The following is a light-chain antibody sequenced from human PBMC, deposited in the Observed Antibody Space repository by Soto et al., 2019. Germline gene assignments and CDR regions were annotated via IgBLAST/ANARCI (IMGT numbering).Light chain of an antibody. J-gene: IGKJ3*01. CDR1: QSLLHSNGYNY. CDR3: MQALQTPFT. CDR2: LGS. V-gene: IGKV2-28*01. Sequence: DILMTHSLLSLPVTPGEPASISCRSSQSLLHSNGYNYLDWYLQKPGQSPQLLIYLGSNRASGVPDRFSGSGSGTDFTLKISRVEAEDVGVYYCMQALQTPFTFGPGTKVDIK.